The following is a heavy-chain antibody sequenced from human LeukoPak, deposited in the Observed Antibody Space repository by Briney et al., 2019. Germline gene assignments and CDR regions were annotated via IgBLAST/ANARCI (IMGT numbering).Heavy chain of an antibody. Sequence: GASVKVSCKASGYTFTGYYMHWVRQAPGQGLEWMGWINPNSGGTNYAQKFQGWVTMTRDTSISTAYMELGRLRSDDTAVYYCARAFFDDAFDIWGQGTMVTVSS. CDR3: ARAFFDDAFDI. CDR1: GYTFTGYY. J-gene: IGHJ3*02. CDR2: INPNSGGT. V-gene: IGHV1-2*04.